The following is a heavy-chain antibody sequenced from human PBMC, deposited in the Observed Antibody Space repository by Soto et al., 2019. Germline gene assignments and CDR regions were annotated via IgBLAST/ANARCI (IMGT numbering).Heavy chain of an antibody. CDR3: AXGLRITIFGLVNFRFDP. J-gene: IGHJ5*02. CDR2: MNPNSGNT. CDR1: GYTFTSYD. Sequence: ASVKVSCKASGYTFTSYDINWVRQATGQGVEWMGWMNPNSGNTGYAQKFQGRVTMTRNTSISTAYMELSSLRSEDTAVYYCAXGLRITIFGLVNFRFDPWGQGTLVTVSS. D-gene: IGHD3-3*01. V-gene: IGHV1-8*01.